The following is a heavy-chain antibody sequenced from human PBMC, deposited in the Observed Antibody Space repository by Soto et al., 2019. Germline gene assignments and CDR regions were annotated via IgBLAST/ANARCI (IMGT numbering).Heavy chain of an antibody. V-gene: IGHV3-13*04. J-gene: IGHJ5*02. CDR2: IGTAGDT. Sequence: EVQLVESGGGLVQPGGSLRLSCAASGFTFSSYDIHWVRQPTGKGLEWVSGIGTAGDTYYAGSVKGRFTISRENAKNSLYLQMNSLRAGDTAVYYCARGAHGFDPWGQGTLVAVSS. CDR1: GFTFSSYD. CDR3: ARGAHGFDP.